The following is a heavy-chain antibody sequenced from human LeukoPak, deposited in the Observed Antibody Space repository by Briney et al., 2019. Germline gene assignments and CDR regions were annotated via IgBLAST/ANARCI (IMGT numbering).Heavy chain of an antibody. CDR3: ANPRYDSSGYYYVD. V-gene: IGHV1-3*01. Sequence: AASVKVSCTASGYTFTDYTMHWLRQAPGQRLDWMGWINGGSGNTKYSPEFQGRVTITRDTSASTAYMELSSLRSEDTAVYYCANPRYDSSGYYYVDWGQGTLVTVSS. D-gene: IGHD3-22*01. CDR1: GYTFTDYT. J-gene: IGHJ4*02. CDR2: INGGSGNT.